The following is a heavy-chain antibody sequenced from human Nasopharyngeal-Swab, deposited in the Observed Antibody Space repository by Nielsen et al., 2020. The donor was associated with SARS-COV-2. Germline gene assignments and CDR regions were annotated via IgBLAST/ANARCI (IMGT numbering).Heavy chain of an antibody. CDR3: AKDEAARFYYYYMDV. Sequence: VSLAAWNGVEWVAVISYDGSNKYYADSVKGRFTISRDNSKNTLYLQMNSLRAEDTAVYYCAKDEAARFYYYYMDVWGKGTTVTVSS. V-gene: IGHV3-30*18. CDR2: ISYDGSNK. J-gene: IGHJ6*03. D-gene: IGHD6-13*01.